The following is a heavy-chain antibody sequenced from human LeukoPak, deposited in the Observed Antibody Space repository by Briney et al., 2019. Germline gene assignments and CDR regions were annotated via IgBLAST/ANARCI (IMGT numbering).Heavy chain of an antibody. J-gene: IGHJ6*03. CDR2: IYTSGST. CDR3: ARDGYYDFWSGYNYYYYYMDV. Sequence: SETLSLTCTVSGGSISSYYWSWIRQPAGKGLDWIGRIYTSGSTNYNPSLKSRVTMSVDTSKNQFSLKLSSVTAADTAVYYCARDGYYDFWSGYNYYYYYMDVWGKGTTVTVSS. V-gene: IGHV4-4*07. CDR1: GGSISSYY. D-gene: IGHD3-3*01.